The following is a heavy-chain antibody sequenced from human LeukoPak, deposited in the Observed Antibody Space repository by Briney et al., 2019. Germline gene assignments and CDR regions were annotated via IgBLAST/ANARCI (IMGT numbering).Heavy chain of an antibody. CDR2: IYYIRNT. Sequence: SETLSLTCTVSGASVGSAGYYWSWLRQPPGGGLEWIGYIYYIRNTNYNPSLKSRVTMSLDPSKNQFSLKLNSVTAADTAVYYCARTQSQSGSYRYYFGYWGQGTLVTVSS. D-gene: IGHD3-16*02. CDR1: GASVGSAGYY. V-gene: IGHV4-61*08. CDR3: ARTQSQSGSYRYYFGY. J-gene: IGHJ4*02.